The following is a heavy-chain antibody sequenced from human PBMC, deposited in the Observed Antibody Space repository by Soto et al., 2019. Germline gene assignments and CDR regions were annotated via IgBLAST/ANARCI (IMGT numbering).Heavy chain of an antibody. V-gene: IGHV1-69*06. D-gene: IGHD1-26*01. J-gene: IGHJ4*02. CDR1: GGTFSSHG. Sequence: QVQLVQSGTVVQRRGSSVKVSCQASGGTFSSHGMAWVRQAPGQGLEWMGGIIPTFGTPTYAPKFQGRVTITADKSTNTAYMELSSRRSEDTGVYYCASERSAQEFDFWGQGTLITVSS. CDR3: ASERSAQEFDF. CDR2: IIPTFGTP.